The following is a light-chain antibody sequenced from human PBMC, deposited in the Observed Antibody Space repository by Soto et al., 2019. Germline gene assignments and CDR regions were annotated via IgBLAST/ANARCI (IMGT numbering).Light chain of an antibody. CDR1: TSDIGAYNY. CDR3: NSYAITNTWL. V-gene: IGLV2-14*01. J-gene: IGLJ3*02. Sequence: QPVLTQPASVSGSPGQSITISCAGTTSDIGAYNYVSWFQQHPGTAPRLIIYEVSNRPSGVSNRFSGSKSGNTASLTISGLQTEDEADYYCNSYAITNTWLLGGGTKLPVL. CDR2: EVS.